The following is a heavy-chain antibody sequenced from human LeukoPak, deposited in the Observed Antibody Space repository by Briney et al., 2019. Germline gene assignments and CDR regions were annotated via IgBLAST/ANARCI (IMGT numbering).Heavy chain of an antibody. CDR2: LSYSGSP. J-gene: IGHJ3*02. Sequence: SETLSLTCTVSGGSISNTAYYWGWIRQPPGKGLEWIGSLSYSGSPYYNPSLKSRVTISGDMYKNQFSLKLRSVTAADTAVYYCARRRLNWGAFDIWGQGTMVTVSS. D-gene: IGHD7-27*01. V-gene: IGHV4-39*01. CDR3: ARRRLNWGAFDI. CDR1: GGSISNTAYY.